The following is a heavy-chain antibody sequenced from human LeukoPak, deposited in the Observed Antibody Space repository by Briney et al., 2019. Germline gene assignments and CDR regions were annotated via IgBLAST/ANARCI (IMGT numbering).Heavy chain of an antibody. CDR2: IYHSGST. D-gene: IGHD6-13*01. CDR1: GYSISSGYY. J-gene: IGHJ4*02. V-gene: IGHV4-38-2*02. Sequence: PSETLSLTCTVSGYSISSGYYWGWIRQPPGKGLEWIGSIYHSGSTYYNPSLKSRVTISVDTSKNQFSLKLSSVTAADTAVYYCAREEYSSSRYFDYWGQGTLVTVSS. CDR3: AREEYSSSRYFDY.